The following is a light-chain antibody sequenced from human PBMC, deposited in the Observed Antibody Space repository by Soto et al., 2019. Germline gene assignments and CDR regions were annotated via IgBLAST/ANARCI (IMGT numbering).Light chain of an antibody. CDR3: QQYNTYSWT. CDR2: KAS. J-gene: IGKJ1*01. Sequence: DVQMTQSPSTLSAFVGDRVTITCRASKSISSWLAWYQQRPGKAPKLLIYKASTLKSGVPSRFSGSGSGTEFTLTISSLQPDDFATYYCQQYNTYSWTFGPGTKVEI. CDR1: KSISSW. V-gene: IGKV1-5*03.